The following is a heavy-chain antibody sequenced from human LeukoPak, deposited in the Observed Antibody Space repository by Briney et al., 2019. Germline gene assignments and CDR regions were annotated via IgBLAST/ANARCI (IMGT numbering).Heavy chain of an antibody. J-gene: IGHJ4*02. Sequence: PSETLSLTCAVYGGSFSGYYWSWIRQPPGKGLEWIGEINHSGSTNYNPSLKSRVTISVDTSKNQFSLKLSSVTAADTAVYYCARAIPYMVRGIYFDYWGQGTLVTASS. CDR3: ARAIPYMVRGIYFDY. CDR2: INHSGST. V-gene: IGHV4-34*01. D-gene: IGHD3-10*01. CDR1: GGSFSGYY.